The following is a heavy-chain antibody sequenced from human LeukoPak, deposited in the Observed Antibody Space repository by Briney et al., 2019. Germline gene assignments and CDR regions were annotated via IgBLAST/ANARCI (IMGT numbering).Heavy chain of an antibody. CDR1: GGSISSGGYY. J-gene: IGHJ4*02. Sequence: SETLSLTCTASGGSISSGGYYWSWIRQHPGKGLEWIGYIYYSGSTYYNPSLKSRVTISVDTSKNQFSLKLSSVTAADTAVYYCARAGGSTVTEFDYWGQGTLVTVSS. CDR3: ARAGGSTVTEFDY. V-gene: IGHV4-31*03. D-gene: IGHD4-17*01. CDR2: IYYSGST.